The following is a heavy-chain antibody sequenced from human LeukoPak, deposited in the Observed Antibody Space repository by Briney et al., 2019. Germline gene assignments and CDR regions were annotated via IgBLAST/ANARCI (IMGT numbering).Heavy chain of an antibody. CDR3: ATRLAAVTADPFDN. CDR1: GFTFGRFW. CDR2: IRPDGSDR. Sequence: GGSLRLSCAASGFTFGRFWMTWVRRAPGKALEGVANIRPDGSDRNYADSVRGRLTISRDNAKSSLYLQMNSLRGEDTAVYYCATRLAAVTADPFDNWGQGTLVTVSS. J-gene: IGHJ4*02. D-gene: IGHD2-21*02. V-gene: IGHV3-7*01.